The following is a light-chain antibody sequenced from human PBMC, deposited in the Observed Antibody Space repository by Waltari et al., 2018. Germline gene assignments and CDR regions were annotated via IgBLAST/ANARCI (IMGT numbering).Light chain of an antibody. V-gene: IGKV1-5*01. CDR2: GAS. J-gene: IGKJ3*01. CDR1: QSLSNW. CDR3: QQYNTYSRT. Sequence: DIQMTQSPSTLSASIGDRVTITCRASQSLSNWLAWYQQKPGKAPKLLIYGASSLESGVPSRFSGSGSGTEFTLTISSLQPDDFATYYCQQYNTYSRTFGPGTKVDIK.